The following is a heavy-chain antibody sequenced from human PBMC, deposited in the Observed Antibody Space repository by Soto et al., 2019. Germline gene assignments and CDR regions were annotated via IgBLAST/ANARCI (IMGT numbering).Heavy chain of an antibody. CDR1: GGSFSGYY. CDR2: INHSGST. CDR3: ARGRGGYSGYDTGIFDY. J-gene: IGHJ4*02. Sequence: QVQLQQWGAGLLKPSETLSLTCAVYGGSFSGYYWSWIRQPPGKGLEWIGEINHSGSTNYNRSLKSRVTIPVDTSKTQFSRKLSSVTAADTAVYYCARGRGGYSGYDTGIFDYWGQGTLVTVSS. D-gene: IGHD5-12*01. V-gene: IGHV4-34*01.